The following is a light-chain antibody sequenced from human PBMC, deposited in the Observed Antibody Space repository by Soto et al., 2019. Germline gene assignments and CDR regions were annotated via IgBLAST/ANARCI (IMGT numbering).Light chain of an antibody. CDR3: QQYYSYPPL. V-gene: IGKV1-8*01. Sequence: AIRMTQSPSSFSASTGDRVTITCRASQGISSYLAWYQQKPGKAPKLLIYAAPTLQSGVPSRFSGSGSGTDFTLTISCLQSEDFATYYCQQYYSYPPLFGGGTKVEIK. J-gene: IGKJ4*01. CDR1: QGISSY. CDR2: AAP.